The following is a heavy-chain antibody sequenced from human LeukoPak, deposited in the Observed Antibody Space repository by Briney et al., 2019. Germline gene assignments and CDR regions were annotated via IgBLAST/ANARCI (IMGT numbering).Heavy chain of an antibody. Sequence: QAGGSLRLSCAASGFTFSSYGMHWVRQAPGKGLEWVAVISYDGSNKYYADSVKGRFTISRDNSKNTLYLQMNSLRAEDTAVYYCAKETQNEAYYYDSRFGYFDYWGQGTLVTVSS. CDR2: ISYDGSNK. J-gene: IGHJ4*02. V-gene: IGHV3-30*18. CDR3: AKETQNEAYYYDSRFGYFDY. CDR1: GFTFSSYG. D-gene: IGHD3-22*01.